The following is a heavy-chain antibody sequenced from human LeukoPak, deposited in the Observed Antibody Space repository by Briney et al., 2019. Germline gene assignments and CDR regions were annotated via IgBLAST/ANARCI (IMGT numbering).Heavy chain of an antibody. D-gene: IGHD6-13*01. V-gene: IGHV1-69*13. CDR3: ARGSIAAARDYYYYYMDV. Sequence: GASVKVSCKASGYTFTSYGISWVRQAPGQGLEWMGGIIPIFGTANYAQKFQGRVTITADESTSTAYMELSSLRSEDTAVYYCARGSIAAARDYYYYYMDVWGKGTTVTVSS. CDR1: GYTFTSYG. J-gene: IGHJ6*03. CDR2: IIPIFGTA.